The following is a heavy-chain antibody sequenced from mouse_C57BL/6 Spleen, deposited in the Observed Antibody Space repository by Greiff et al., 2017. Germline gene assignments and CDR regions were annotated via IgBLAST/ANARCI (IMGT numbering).Heavy chain of an antibody. CDR1: GYTFTSYW. Sequence: QVQLKQPGAELVMPGASVKLSCKASGYTFTSYWMHWVKQRPGQGLEWIGEIDPSDSYTNSNQKFKGKSTLTVDKSSSTAYMQLSSLTSEDSAVYYCARALYDYDNYWGQGTTLTVSS. CDR3: ARALYDYDNY. D-gene: IGHD2-4*01. V-gene: IGHV1-69*01. J-gene: IGHJ2*01. CDR2: IDPSDSYT.